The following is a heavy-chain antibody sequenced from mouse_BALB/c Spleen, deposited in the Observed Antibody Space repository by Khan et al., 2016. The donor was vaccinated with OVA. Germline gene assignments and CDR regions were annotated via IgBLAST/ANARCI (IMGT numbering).Heavy chain of an antibody. V-gene: IGHV3-1*02. J-gene: IGHJ2*01. CDR1: GFSITSDYS. D-gene: IGHD2-4*01. CDR3: SIFDYDGIDH. CDR2: MHFSGRT. Sequence: EVQLQESGPDLVEPSQSLSLTCTVTGFSITSDYSWHWIRQFPGNKLEWLGYMHFSGRTNYNPSLKSRISITRDSSRNQFFLRLNSVTTEDSATYYSSIFDYDGIDHWGQGTTLTVSS.